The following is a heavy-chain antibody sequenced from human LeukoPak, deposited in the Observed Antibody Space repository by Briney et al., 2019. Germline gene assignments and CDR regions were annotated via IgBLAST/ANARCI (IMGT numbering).Heavy chain of an antibody. CDR1: GGTFSSYA. J-gene: IGHJ4*02. CDR2: IIPIFGTA. Sequence: GSSVKVSCKASGGTFSSYAISWVRRAPGQGREWMGRIIPIFGTANYAQKFQGRVTITTDESTSTAYMELSSLRSEDTAVYYCEVVPAAKQLGVFDYWGQGTLLTVSS. V-gene: IGHV1-69*05. D-gene: IGHD2-2*01. CDR3: EVVPAAKQLGVFDY.